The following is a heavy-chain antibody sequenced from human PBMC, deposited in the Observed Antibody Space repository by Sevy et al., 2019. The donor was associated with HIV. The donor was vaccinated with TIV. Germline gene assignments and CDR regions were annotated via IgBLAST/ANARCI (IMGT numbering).Heavy chain of an antibody. CDR1: GFIFSHYG. CDR3: ARDREAVAGPDGSFDY. D-gene: IGHD6-19*01. CDR2: IWYDGSHE. V-gene: IGHV3-33*01. J-gene: IGHJ4*02. Sequence: GGSLRLSCAASGFIFSHYGMHWVRQAPGKGLEWVALIWYDGSHEYYVDSVKGRFTISRDDFKNTLYLQMNSLRAEDTALYYCARDREAVAGPDGSFDYWGQGTLVPVSS.